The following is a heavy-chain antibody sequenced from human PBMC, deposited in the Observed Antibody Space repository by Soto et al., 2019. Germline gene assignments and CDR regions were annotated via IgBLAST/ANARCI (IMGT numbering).Heavy chain of an antibody. J-gene: IGHJ4*02. CDR3: ARDLWGSWTVDY. CDR2: IHPSGDTK. CDR1: GYTFQNYH. V-gene: IGHV1-46*02. D-gene: IGHD3-16*01. Sequence: QVQLVQSGAEVKEPGASVKVSCKASGYTFQNYHMHWVRQAPGQGLEWMGIIHPSGDTKTYAQRFQGRLAMTRDTSTSTADMELSSLTSEDTAVYFCARDLWGSWTVDYWGQGTLVTVSS.